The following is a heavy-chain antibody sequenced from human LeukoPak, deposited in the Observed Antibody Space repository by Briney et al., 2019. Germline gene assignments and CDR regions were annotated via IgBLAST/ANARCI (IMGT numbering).Heavy chain of an antibody. D-gene: IGHD3-3*01. CDR3: AKDIYDFWSGYYQARPYYYGMDV. CDR2: ISWNSGSI. J-gene: IGHJ6*02. CDR1: GFTFDDYA. V-gene: IGHV3-9*01. Sequence: GGSLRLSCAASGFTFDDYAMHWVRQAPGKGLEWVSGISWNSGSIGYADSVKGRFTISKDSAKNSLYLQMNSLRAEDTALYYCAKDIYDFWSGYYQARPYYYGMDVWGQGTTVTVSS.